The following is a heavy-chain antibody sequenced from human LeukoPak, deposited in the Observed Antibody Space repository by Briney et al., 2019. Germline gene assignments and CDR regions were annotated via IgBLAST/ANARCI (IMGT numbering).Heavy chain of an antibody. Sequence: PGGSLRLSCTASGFTFGDYAMSWVRQAPGKGLEWVGFIGSKAYGGTTEYAASVKGRFTISRDDSKSIAYLQMNSLKTEDTAVYYCTSDFWSGYYWGWYWGQGTLVTVSS. D-gene: IGHD3-3*01. CDR1: GFTFGDYA. CDR2: IGSKAYGGTT. V-gene: IGHV3-49*04. CDR3: TSDFWSGYYWGWY. J-gene: IGHJ4*02.